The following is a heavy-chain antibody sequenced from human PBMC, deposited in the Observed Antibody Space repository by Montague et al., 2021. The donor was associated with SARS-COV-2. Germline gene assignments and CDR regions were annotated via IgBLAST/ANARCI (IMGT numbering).Heavy chain of an antibody. J-gene: IGHJ6*02. D-gene: IGHD4-17*01. Sequence: SETLSLTCSVSGGSINNYYWGWARQSPGKGLEWLGYIYYTGSTKYSPSLKSRVTISMDTSRDQLSLRLKSVTAADTAVYYCARDNYGDWGYYGLDVWGQGTTVIVSS. CDR3: ARDNYGDWGYYGLDV. CDR1: GGSINNYY. V-gene: IGHV4-59*13. CDR2: IYYTGST.